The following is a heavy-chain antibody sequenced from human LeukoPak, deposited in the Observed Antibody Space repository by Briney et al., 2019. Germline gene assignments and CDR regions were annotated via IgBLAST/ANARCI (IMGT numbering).Heavy chain of an antibody. Sequence: PSETLSLTCTVSGGSISSYYWSWIRQPAGKGLEWIGRVYSSGSTDYNPSLKSRLSISVATSKIQFSLRLSSMTVADTAVYYCARTPLRGATFFTSYPNWFDTWGQGTLVTVSS. CDR2: VYSSGST. V-gene: IGHV4-4*07. J-gene: IGHJ5*02. CDR1: GGSISSYY. D-gene: IGHD3-10*01. CDR3: ARTPLRGATFFTSYPNWFDT.